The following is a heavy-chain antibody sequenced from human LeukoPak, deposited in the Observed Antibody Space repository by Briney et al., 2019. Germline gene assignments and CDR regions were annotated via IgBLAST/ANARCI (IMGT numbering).Heavy chain of an antibody. CDR2: LSGSGGTI. V-gene: IGHV3-23*01. J-gene: IGHJ4*02. CDR3: AREIDSSGYQANYFDY. Sequence: GGSLRLSCEASGFTLSNYAMSWVRQAPGKGLEWVSTLSGSGGTIYYADSVKGRFTISRDNSKNTLYLQVNSLRAEDTAIYYCAREIDSSGYQANYFDYWGQGTLVTVSS. CDR1: GFTLSNYA. D-gene: IGHD3-22*01.